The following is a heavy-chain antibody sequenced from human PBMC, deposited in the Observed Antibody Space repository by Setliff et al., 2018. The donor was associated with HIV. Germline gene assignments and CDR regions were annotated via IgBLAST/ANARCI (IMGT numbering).Heavy chain of an antibody. Sequence: SETLSLTCSVFGGSMNSYYWGWIRQPPGKGLEWIGSIYHSGRTYYNPSLKSRVTISVDTSKNQFSLKLTSVTAADTAVYYCARDQPQDYDSLTGYYTGRYFDYWGRGTLVTSPQ. CDR2: IYHSGRT. CDR3: ARDQPQDYDSLTGYYTGRYFDY. V-gene: IGHV4-39*07. CDR1: GGSMNSYY. D-gene: IGHD3-9*01. J-gene: IGHJ4*02.